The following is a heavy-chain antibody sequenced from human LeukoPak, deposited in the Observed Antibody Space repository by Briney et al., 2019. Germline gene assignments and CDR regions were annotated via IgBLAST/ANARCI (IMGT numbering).Heavy chain of an antibody. CDR2: IRNRIHGRTS. CDR3: ARGGVNDHGDGQYFEH. V-gene: IGHV3-49*04. CDR1: GFTFGDYA. J-gene: IGHJ1*01. D-gene: IGHD4-17*01. Sequence: PGGSLRLSCTSFGFTFGDYAISWVRQAPGKGLEWVGFIRNRIHGRTSVYAASVEGRFTISRDDSESAAYLQMNSLKTEDTAVYFCARGGVNDHGDGQYFEHWGQGTLVTVSS.